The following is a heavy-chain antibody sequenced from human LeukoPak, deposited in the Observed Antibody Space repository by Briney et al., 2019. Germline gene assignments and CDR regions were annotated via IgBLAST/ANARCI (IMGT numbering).Heavy chain of an antibody. D-gene: IGHD3-16*02. Sequence: SETLSLTCAVSGYSISSGYYWGWIRQPPGKGLEWIGSIYHSGSTYYNPSLKSRVTISVDTSKNQFSLKLSSVTAADTAVYYCARVPLITFGGVIGDAFDIWGQGTMVTVSS. CDR1: GYSISSGYY. CDR2: IYHSGST. V-gene: IGHV4-38-2*01. J-gene: IGHJ3*02. CDR3: ARVPLITFGGVIGDAFDI.